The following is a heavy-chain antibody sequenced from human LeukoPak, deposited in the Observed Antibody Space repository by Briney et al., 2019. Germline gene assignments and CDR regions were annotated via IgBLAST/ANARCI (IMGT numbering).Heavy chain of an antibody. Sequence: GGSLRLSCAASGFTFSDYYMTWIRQTPGKGLEWVCYISGSGDTIFYADSVKGRFIISRDNAKNSLYLQLRSLGAEDTAMYFCARVVYCTGGICQIFAFDTWGRGTMVTVSS. D-gene: IGHD2-15*01. J-gene: IGHJ3*02. CDR3: ARVVYCTGGICQIFAFDT. V-gene: IGHV3-11*01. CDR2: ISGSGDTI. CDR1: GFTFSDYY.